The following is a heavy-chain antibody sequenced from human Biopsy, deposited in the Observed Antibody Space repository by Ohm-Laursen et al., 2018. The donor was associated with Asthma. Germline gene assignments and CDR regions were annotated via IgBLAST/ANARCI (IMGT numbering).Heavy chain of an antibody. CDR1: GGSTSSFY. J-gene: IGHJ4*02. CDR3: VRAVRNEQWLAPFDY. D-gene: IGHD6-19*01. V-gene: IGHV4-59*07. CDR2: VYWTGST. Sequence: SDTLSLICSVYGGSTSSFYWSWIRQSPEKGLEWMGYVYWTGSTNYNPSLKSRITMSVDTSKNRMFLELTSVTAADTAIYYCVRAVRNEQWLAPFDYWGQGKPVTVSS.